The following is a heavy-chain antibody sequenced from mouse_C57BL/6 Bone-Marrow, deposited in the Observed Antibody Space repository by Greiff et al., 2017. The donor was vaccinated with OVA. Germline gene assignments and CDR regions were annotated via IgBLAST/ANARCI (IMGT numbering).Heavy chain of an antibody. CDR3: ARGYV. Sequence: VQLQQSGAELVKPGASVEISCKASGYAFSSHWMNWVKPRPGKGLEGIGQIYPGDGDTNYNGKFKGKATLTADMSSSTAYMQLSSLTSEDSAVYFYARGYVWGKGTTLTVSS. D-gene: IGHD2-10*02. J-gene: IGHJ2*01. V-gene: IGHV1-80*01. CDR1: GYAFSSHW. CDR2: IYPGDGDT.